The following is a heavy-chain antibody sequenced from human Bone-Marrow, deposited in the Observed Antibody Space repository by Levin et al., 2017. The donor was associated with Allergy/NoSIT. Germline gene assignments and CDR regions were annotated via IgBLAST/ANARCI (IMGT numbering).Heavy chain of an antibody. J-gene: IGHJ4*02. V-gene: IGHV4-34*01. D-gene: IGHD4-17*01. CDR1: GGSFSGYY. CDR3: ARARNRYGDYDHLGY. CDR2: INHSGST. Sequence: SETLSLTCAVYGGSFSGYYWSWIRQPPGKGLEWIGEINHSGSTNYNPSLKSRVTISVDTSKNQFSLKLSSVTAADTAVYYCARARNRYGDYDHLGYWGQGTLVTVSS.